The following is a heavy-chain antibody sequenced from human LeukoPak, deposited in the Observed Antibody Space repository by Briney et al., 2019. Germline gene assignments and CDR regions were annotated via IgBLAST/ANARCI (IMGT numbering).Heavy chain of an antibody. Sequence: RQAPGEXLEWVSTVSGSGSSTYYADYVKGRFTISRDNSKNTLYLQMDSLRAEDTALYYCAKDSIYLSFDYWGQGTLVTVSS. CDR2: VSGSGSST. J-gene: IGHJ4*02. V-gene: IGHV3-23*01. D-gene: IGHD2/OR15-2a*01. CDR3: AKDSIYLSFDY.